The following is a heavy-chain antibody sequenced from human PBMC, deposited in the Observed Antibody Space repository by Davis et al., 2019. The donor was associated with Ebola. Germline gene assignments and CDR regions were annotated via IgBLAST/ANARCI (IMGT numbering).Heavy chain of an antibody. D-gene: IGHD1-7*01. Sequence: GESLKISCAASSFSFPSYWMHWVRQAPGKGLVWVSRINSDGSSTSYADSVKGRFTISRDNAKNTLYLQMNSLRAEDTAVYYCANGITGTTHYYYGMDVWGQGTTGTV. J-gene: IGHJ6*02. CDR1: SFSFPSYW. CDR3: ANGITGTTHYYYGMDV. CDR2: INSDGSST. V-gene: IGHV3-74*01.